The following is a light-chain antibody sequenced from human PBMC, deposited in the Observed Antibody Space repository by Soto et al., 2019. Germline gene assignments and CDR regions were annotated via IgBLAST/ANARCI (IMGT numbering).Light chain of an antibody. CDR1: QSISSY. V-gene: IGKV1-39*01. CDR3: HQRYNWPRVT. Sequence: DIQMTQSPSSLSASVGDRVTITCRASQSISSYLNWYQQKPGKAPKLLIYDASSLESGVPSRFSGSGSGTDFTLTITSLEPEDFAVYFCHQRYNWPRVTFGQGTRLEIK. CDR2: DAS. J-gene: IGKJ5*01.